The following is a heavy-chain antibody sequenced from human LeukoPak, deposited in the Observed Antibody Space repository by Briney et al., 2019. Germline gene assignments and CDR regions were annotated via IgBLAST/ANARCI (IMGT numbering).Heavy chain of an antibody. D-gene: IGHD3-10*01. V-gene: IGHV3-7*01. Sequence: GGSLRLSCAASGFTFSSYWMSWVRQAPGKGLEWVATIKQDGGEKYYVDSVKGRFTISRDNAKNSLYLQMNSLRADDTAVYYCPRDGDWVVRGADYWGQGTLVTVSS. CDR1: GFTFSSYW. CDR2: IKQDGGEK. CDR3: PRDGDWVVRGADY. J-gene: IGHJ4*02.